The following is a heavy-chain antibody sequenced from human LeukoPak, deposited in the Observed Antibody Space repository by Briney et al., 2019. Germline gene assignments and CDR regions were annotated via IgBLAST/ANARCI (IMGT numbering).Heavy chain of an antibody. D-gene: IGHD2-21*02. J-gene: IGHJ4*02. CDR3: ARGNCGGDCYSGY. V-gene: IGHV3-33*01. CDR1: GFTFSSHG. CDR2: IWYDGTNE. Sequence: PGRSLRLSCAASGFTFSSHGMHWVRQAPGRGLEWVAVIWYDGTNEDYADSVRGRFTVSRDNSKNTLYLQMNSLRVEDTAVYYCARGNCGGDCYSGYWGQGTLVTISS.